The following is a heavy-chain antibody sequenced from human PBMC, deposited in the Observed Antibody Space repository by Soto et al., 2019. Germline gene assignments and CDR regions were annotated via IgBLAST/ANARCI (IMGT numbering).Heavy chain of an antibody. J-gene: IGHJ4*02. CDR3: ARAPSITIFGVGLFDY. D-gene: IGHD3-3*01. CDR2: ISAYNGNT. CDR1: GYTFTSYG. Sequence: ASVKVSCKASGYTFTSYGISWVRQAPGQGLEWMGWISAYNGNTNYAQKLQGRVTMTTDTSTITAYMELRSLRSDATAVYYCARAPSITIFGVGLFDYWGQGTLVTVSS. V-gene: IGHV1-18*04.